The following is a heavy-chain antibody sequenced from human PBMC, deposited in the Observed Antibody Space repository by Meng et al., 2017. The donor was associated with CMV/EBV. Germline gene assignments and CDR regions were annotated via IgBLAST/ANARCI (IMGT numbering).Heavy chain of an antibody. Sequence: ASVTVSCKASGYTFTGYYMHWVRQAPGQGLEWMGWINPNSGGTNYAQKFPGRVTMTRDTSISTAYMELSRLRSDDTAVYYCARVLGLRLTGGFDYWGQGTLVTVSS. D-gene: IGHD3-9*01. CDR1: GYTFTGYY. V-gene: IGHV1-2*02. CDR2: INPNSGGT. J-gene: IGHJ4*02. CDR3: ARVLGLRLTGGFDY.